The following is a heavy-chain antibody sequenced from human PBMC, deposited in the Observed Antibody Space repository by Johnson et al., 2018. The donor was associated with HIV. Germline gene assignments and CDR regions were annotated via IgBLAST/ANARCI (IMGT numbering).Heavy chain of an antibody. CDR2: IRYDGSNK. CDR3: SKDPQGNYYDSSGYPWDAFDI. CDR1: GFTFTSYG. J-gene: IGHJ3*02. V-gene: IGHV3-30*02. D-gene: IGHD3-22*01. Sequence: QVQLVESGGGVVQPGGSLRLYCAAYGFTFTSYGMHWVRQAPGKGLEWVAFIRYDGSNKYNADSVKGRFTISRDNSKNTLYLQMNSLRAEDTAVYYCSKDPQGNYYDSSGYPWDAFDIWGQGTMVTVSS.